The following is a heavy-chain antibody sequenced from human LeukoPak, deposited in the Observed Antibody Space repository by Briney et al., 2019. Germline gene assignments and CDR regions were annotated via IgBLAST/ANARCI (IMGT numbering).Heavy chain of an antibody. Sequence: GGSLRLSCAASGFTFSSYAMSWVRQAPGKGLEWVSAISGSGGSTYYAGSVKGRFTISRDNSKNTLYLQMNSLRAEDTAVYYCAKDHRLIVGATFGWFDPWGQGTLVTVSS. CDR1: GFTFSSYA. CDR3: AKDHRLIVGATFGWFDP. J-gene: IGHJ5*02. CDR2: ISGSGGST. D-gene: IGHD1-26*01. V-gene: IGHV3-23*01.